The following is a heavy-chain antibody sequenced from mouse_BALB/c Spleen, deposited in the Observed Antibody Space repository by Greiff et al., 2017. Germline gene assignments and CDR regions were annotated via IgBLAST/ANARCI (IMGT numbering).Heavy chain of an antibody. D-gene: IGHD2-1*01. J-gene: IGHJ2*01. CDR2: ISSGGST. V-gene: IGHV5-6-5*01. CDR1: GFTFSSYA. CDR3: ARGRGNYPFDY. Sequence: EVQVVESGGGLVKPGGSLKLSCAASGFTFSSYAMSWVRQTPEKRLEWVASISSGGSTYYPDSVKGRFTISRDNARNILYLQMSSLRSEDTAMYYCARGRGNYPFDYWGQGTTLTVSS.